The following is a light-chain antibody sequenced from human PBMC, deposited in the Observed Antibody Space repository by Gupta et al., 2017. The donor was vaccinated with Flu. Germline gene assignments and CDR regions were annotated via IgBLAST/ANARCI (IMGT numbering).Light chain of an antibody. V-gene: IGLV2-23*01. CDR2: EGT. CDR1: SSDIGNYVF. J-gene: IGLJ2*01. Sequence: QSALTQPVSVSASPGQSITISCTGTSSDIGNYVFVSWYQRHPGKAPKLMIYEGTKRPSGVSSRFSGSKSGNTASLTISGLQAEDEADYYCCSYAGRYTVIFGGGTKLTVL. CDR3: CSYAGRYTVI.